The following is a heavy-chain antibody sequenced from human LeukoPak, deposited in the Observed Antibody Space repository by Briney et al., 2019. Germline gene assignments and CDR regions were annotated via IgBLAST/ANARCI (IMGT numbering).Heavy chain of an antibody. CDR2: IIPIFGSA. D-gene: IGHD3-10*01. CDR1: GGTFSSYA. CDR3: ARGSPYDSMGWFDP. J-gene: IGHJ5*02. V-gene: IGHV1-69*05. Sequence: SVKVSCKASGGTFSSYAISWVRQAPGQGLEWMGRIIPIFGSANYAQKFQGRVTITTDESTSTAYMELSSLRSEDTAVYYCARGSPYDSMGWFDPWGQGTLVTVSS.